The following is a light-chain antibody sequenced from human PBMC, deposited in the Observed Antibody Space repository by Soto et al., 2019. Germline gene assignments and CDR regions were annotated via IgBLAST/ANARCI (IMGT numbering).Light chain of an antibody. V-gene: IGLV2-14*01. CDR2: EVS. CDR3: ISYTSSSTLV. J-gene: IGLJ1*01. Sequence: QSVLTQPASVSGSPGQSITISCTGTSSDVGGYNYVSWYQQYPGKAPKLMIYEVSNRPSGVSNRFSGSKSGNTASLTISGLQAEDEADYYCISYTSSSTLVFGTGTKVVVL. CDR1: SSDVGGYNY.